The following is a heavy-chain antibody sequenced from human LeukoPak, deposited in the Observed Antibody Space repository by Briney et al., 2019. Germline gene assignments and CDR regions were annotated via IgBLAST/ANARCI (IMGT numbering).Heavy chain of an antibody. D-gene: IGHD4-17*01. CDR1: GGSISSGDYY. CDR2: IYYSGST. V-gene: IGHV4-30-4*01. CDR3: ARADYGDFLFDY. Sequence: SQTLSLTCTVSGGSISSGDYYWGWLRQPPGKGLEWIGYIYYSGSTYYNPSLKRRVTISVDTSKNQFSLKLSSVTAADTAVHYCARADYGDFLFDYWGQGTLVTVSS. J-gene: IGHJ4*02.